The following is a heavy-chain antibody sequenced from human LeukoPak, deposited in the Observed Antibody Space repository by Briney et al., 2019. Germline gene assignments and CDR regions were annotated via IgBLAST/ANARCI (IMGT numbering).Heavy chain of an antibody. V-gene: IGHV3-48*03. Sequence: GGSLRLSCAASGFTFSNYEMNWVRQAPGKGLEWVSYISSGGRTIYYADSVKGRFTISRDNAKNSLYLQMSSLRTEDTAVYYCSSSTAIGYWGQGTLVTVSS. J-gene: IGHJ4*02. CDR1: GFTFSNYE. CDR3: SSSTAIGY. CDR2: ISSGGRTI.